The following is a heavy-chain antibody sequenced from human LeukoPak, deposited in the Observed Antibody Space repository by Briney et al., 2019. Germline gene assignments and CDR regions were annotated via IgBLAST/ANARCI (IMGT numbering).Heavy chain of an antibody. D-gene: IGHD2-15*01. V-gene: IGHV4-31*03. CDR2: IYYSGST. Sequence: SQTLSLTCTVSGGSISSGGYYWSWIRQHPGKGLEWIGYIYYSGSTYYNPSLKSRVTISVDTSKNQFSLKLSSVTAADTAVYYCARGNIVVVVAATSFDYWGQGTLVTVSS. CDR1: GGSISSGGYY. CDR3: ARGNIVVVVAATSFDY. J-gene: IGHJ4*02.